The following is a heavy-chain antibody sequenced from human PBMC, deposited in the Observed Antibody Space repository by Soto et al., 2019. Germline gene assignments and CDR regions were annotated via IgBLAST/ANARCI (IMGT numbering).Heavy chain of an antibody. CDR1: GFTFSSFW. CDR2: ASPDGTST. D-gene: IGHD1-1*01. J-gene: IGHJ5*02. V-gene: IGHV3-74*01. CDR3: KRHGNGGYLLFDP. Sequence: GGSLRLSCAASGFTFSSFWMHWVRQAPGKGLEWVSRASPDGTSTSYAGSVEGRFTISRDNAKNTLFMQMNSLRAENTAVYYCKRHGNGGYLLFDPWGQGTLVTVSS.